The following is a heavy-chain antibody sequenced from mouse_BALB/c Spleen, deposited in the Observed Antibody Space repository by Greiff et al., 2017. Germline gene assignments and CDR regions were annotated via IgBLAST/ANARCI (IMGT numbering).Heavy chain of an antibody. CDR1: GFSLTSYG. D-gene: IGHD3-2*01. CDR3: AKGGDSSGYAAWFAY. J-gene: IGHJ3*01. CDR2: IWGDGST. V-gene: IGHV2-3*01. Sequence: VQLQQSGPGLVAPSQSLSITCTVSGFSLTSYGVSWVRQPPGKGLEWLGVIWGDGSTTYHSALISRLSISKDNSKSQVFLKLNSRQTDATATYYCAKGGDSSGYAAWFAYWGQGTLVTVSA.